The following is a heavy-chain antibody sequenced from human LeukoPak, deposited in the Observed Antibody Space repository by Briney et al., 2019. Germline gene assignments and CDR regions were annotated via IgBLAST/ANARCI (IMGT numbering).Heavy chain of an antibody. V-gene: IGHV3-23*01. J-gene: IGHJ4*02. CDR2: ISGSGGST. D-gene: IGHD5-12*01. CDR1: GFTFSSYA. Sequence: PGGSLRLSCAASGFTFSSYAMSWVRQAPGKGLEWVSAISGSGGSTYYADSVKGRFTISRDNSKNTLYLQMNSPRAEDTAVYYCAAALEDSYATIWGQGTLVTVSS. CDR3: AAALEDSYATI.